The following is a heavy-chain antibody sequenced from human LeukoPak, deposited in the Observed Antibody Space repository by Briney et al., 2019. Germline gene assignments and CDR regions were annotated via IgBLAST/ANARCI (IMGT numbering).Heavy chain of an antibody. V-gene: IGHV1-18*01. CDR1: GYTFTTYD. CDR2: ISAYNGYT. CDR3: ARVGTGTRSFDS. Sequence: ASVNVSCKTSGYTFTTYDINWVRQAPGQGLEWKGRISAYNGYTNYGQKFQGRVSMTTDTSTNTAYMELRSLRSDDTAVYYCARVGTGTRSFDSWGQGTLVTVSS. D-gene: IGHD1/OR15-1a*01. J-gene: IGHJ4*02.